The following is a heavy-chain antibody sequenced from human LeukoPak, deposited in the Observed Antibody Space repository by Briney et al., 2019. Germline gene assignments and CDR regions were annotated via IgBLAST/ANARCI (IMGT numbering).Heavy chain of an antibody. J-gene: IGHJ4*02. V-gene: IGHV3-11*04. CDR3: ARDKVSSGWLTDFDY. Sequence: PGGSLRLSCAASGFTFSDYYMSWIRQAPGKGLEWVSYISSSGSTIYYADSVKGRFTISRDNAKNSLYLQMNSLRAEDTAVYYCARDKVSSGWLTDFDYWGQGTLVTVSS. CDR2: ISSSGSTI. D-gene: IGHD6-19*01. CDR1: GFTFSDYY.